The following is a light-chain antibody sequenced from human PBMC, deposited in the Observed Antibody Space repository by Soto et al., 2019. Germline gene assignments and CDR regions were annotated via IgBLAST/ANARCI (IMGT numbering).Light chain of an antibody. V-gene: IGLV2-14*03. CDR3: LSYTTSSTYV. CDR1: SSDVGGYNY. CDR2: DVS. J-gene: IGLJ1*01. Sequence: QSVLTQPASVSGSPGQSITISCTGTSSDVGGYNYVSWYQQHPGKAPKLMISDVSNRPSGVSNRFSASKSGNTASLTISGLQTEDEADYYCLSYTTSSTYVFGTGTQLTVL.